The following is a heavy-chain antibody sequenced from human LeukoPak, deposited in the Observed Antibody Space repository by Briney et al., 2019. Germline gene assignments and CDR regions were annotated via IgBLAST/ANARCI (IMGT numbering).Heavy chain of an antibody. CDR3: ARAGKWGLVLDY. V-gene: IGHV3-7*01. Sequence: GGSLRLSCAASGFTFNDHWMNWVRQAPGEGLEWVANINQDGSEKYYVDSVKGRFTISRDNAKNSLYLQMNSLRAEDTAVYYCARAGKWGLVLDYWGQGTLVTVSS. J-gene: IGHJ4*02. CDR2: INQDGSEK. D-gene: IGHD1-26*01. CDR1: GFTFNDHW.